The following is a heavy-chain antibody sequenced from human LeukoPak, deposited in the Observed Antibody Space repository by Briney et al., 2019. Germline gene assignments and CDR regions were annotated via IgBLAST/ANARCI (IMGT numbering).Heavy chain of an antibody. J-gene: IGHJ4*02. CDR1: GFTFSNYA. V-gene: IGHV3-33*01. Sequence: GTSLRLSCVASGFTFSNYAMHWLRQAPGKGLQWVAVMWYDGSHEYYADSVKGRFTISRDNSRNTLFLRMNGLRAEDTAVYYCARPSDGHYAQGGYFDYWGQGALVTVSS. CDR2: MWYDGSHE. D-gene: IGHD4-17*01. CDR3: ARPSDGHYAQGGYFDY.